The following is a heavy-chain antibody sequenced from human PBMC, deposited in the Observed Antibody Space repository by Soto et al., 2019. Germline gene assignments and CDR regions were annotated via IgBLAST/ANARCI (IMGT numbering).Heavy chain of an antibody. J-gene: IGHJ4*02. CDR3: ARRDTGGFLRYSDN. D-gene: IGHD2-8*02. CDR1: GGTLTNFINYP. CDR2: IVPNIGTV. Sequence: QMQLVQSGAEVKKPGSSVKVSCKASGGTLTNFINYPINWVRQAPGQGLEWMGGIVPNIGTVNYAQKFQGRVTITADKSPGTAYMELSSVRSEDTARYSCARRDTGGFLRYSDNWGQGTLVNVSS. V-gene: IGHV1-69*06.